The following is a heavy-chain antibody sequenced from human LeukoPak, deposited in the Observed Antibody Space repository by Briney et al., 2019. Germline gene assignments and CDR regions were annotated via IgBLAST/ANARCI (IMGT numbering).Heavy chain of an antibody. V-gene: IGHV5-51*01. D-gene: IGHD3-22*01. CDR1: GYSFTSYW. CDR2: IYPGDSDT. J-gene: IGHJ5*02. Sequence: GESLKISCKGSGYSFTSYWIGWVRQMPGKGLEWMGIIYPGDSDTRYSPSFQGQVTISADKSISTAYLQWSSLKASDTAMYYCARRSVDSSGTNWFDPRGQGTLVTVSS. CDR3: ARRSVDSSGTNWFDP.